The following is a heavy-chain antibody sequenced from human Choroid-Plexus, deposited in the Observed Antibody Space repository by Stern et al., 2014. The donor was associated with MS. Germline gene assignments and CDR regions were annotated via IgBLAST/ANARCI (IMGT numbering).Heavy chain of an antibody. D-gene: IGHD2/OR15-2a*01. CDR2: VSYDGSNK. CDR3: AKDRQYLTYFFDH. J-gene: IGHJ5*02. V-gene: IGHV3-30*18. CDR1: GFTFGSCA. Sequence: MQLVESGGGVVQPGRPLRLSCVASGFTFGSCAMHWVRQAPGKGLAWGAGVSYDGSNKYYADSVKGRFTISRDNSQNTLYMQMSSLRPEDTAVYYCAKDRQYLTYFFDHWGQGSLVTVSS.